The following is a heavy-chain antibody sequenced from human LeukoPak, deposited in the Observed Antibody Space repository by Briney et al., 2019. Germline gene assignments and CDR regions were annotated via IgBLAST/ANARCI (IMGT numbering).Heavy chain of an antibody. J-gene: IGHJ4*02. CDR1: GFTFSSYS. V-gene: IGHV3-21*01. D-gene: IGHD1-26*01. CDR3: ARWGAHFDY. CDR2: ISSSSYI. Sequence: PGGSLRLSCAASGFTFSSYSMNWVRQAPGKGLEWVSSISSSSYIYYADSAKGRSTISRDNAKNSLYLQMNSLRAEDTAVYYCARWGAHFDYWGQGTLVTVSS.